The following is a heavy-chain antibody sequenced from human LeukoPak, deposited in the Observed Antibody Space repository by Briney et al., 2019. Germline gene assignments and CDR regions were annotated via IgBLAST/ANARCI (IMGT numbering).Heavy chain of an antibody. Sequence: SETLCLTCAVYGGSFSVYYWSWIRQPPGKGLEWIGEINHSGSTNYNPSLKSRVTISVDTSKNQFSLKLSSVTAADTAVYYCARGGGDNWFDPWGQGTLVTVSS. J-gene: IGHJ5*02. CDR2: INHSGST. V-gene: IGHV4-34*01. CDR1: GGSFSVYY. D-gene: IGHD3-10*01. CDR3: ARGGGDNWFDP.